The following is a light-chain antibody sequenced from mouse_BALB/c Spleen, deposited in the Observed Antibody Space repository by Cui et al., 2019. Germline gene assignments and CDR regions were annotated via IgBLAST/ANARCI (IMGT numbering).Light chain of an antibody. V-gene: IGKV5-39*01. CDR3: QNGHSFPPT. CDR2: YAS. CDR1: QSISDY. J-gene: IGKJ1*01. Sequence: DIVMTQSPSTLSVTPVDRVSLSCRASQSISDYLHWYQQKSHESPRLLIKYASQSISGIPSRFSGSGSGSDFTLSINSVEPEDVGVYYCQNGHSFPPTFGGGTKLEIK.